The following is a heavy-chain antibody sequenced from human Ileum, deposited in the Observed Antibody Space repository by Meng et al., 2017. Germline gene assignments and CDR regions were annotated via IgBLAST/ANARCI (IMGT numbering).Heavy chain of an antibody. CDR1: GVSISISNW. CDR3: ARVRCASVSCYGDSYFDY. J-gene: IGHJ4*02. CDR2: IYHTGGT. Sequence: QVQLQESGPGLVKPSGTLPLTCAVSGVSISISNWWTWVRQPPGKGLEWIGEIYHTGGTNYNPSLKRRVTISVDKSKNQCSLEVTSVTAADTAVYYCARVRCASVSCYGDSYFDYWGQGILVTVSS. V-gene: IGHV4-4*02. D-gene: IGHD2-15*01.